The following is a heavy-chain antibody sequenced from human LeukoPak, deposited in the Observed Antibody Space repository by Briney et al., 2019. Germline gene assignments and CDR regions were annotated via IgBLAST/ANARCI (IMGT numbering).Heavy chain of an antibody. CDR2: ISWNSVGK. CDR1: GFTFDDYA. V-gene: IGHV3-9*01. D-gene: IGHD5-18*01. CDR3: AKPRHSYGDSPRADDFDI. J-gene: IGHJ3*02. Sequence: GGSLRLSCAASGFTFDDYAMHWVRQAPGKGLEWVSGISWNSVGKGYADSVKGRFTISRDNAKNSLYLQMSSLRSEDTALYYCAKPRHSYGDSPRADDFDIWGQGTVVTVSS.